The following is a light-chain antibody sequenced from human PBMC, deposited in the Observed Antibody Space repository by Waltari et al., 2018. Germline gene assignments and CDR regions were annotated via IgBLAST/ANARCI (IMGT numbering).Light chain of an antibody. V-gene: IGKV1-33*01. CDR3: QQYDNLVFT. CDR2: DAS. Sequence: DIQMTQSPSSLSASVGDRVTITCQASQDTRNYLNWYQQKPGKAPKLLFYDASSLETGVPSRFSGNGSGTDFTFTISSLQPEDIATYYCQQYDNLVFTFGPGTKVDIK. CDR1: QDTRNY. J-gene: IGKJ3*01.